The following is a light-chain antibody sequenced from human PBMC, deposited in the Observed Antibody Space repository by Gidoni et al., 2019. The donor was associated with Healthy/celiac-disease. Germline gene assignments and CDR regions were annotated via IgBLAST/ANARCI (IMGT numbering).Light chain of an antibody. V-gene: IGLV3-1*01. CDR3: QAWDSSVV. Sequence: SYELTQPPSVSVSPGQTASITCSGDKLGDKYACWYQQKPGQSPVLVIYQDSKRPSGNPERFSGSNSGNTATLTISGTQAMDEADYYCQAWDSSVVFGGGTKLTGL. CDR2: QDS. CDR1: KLGDKY. J-gene: IGLJ2*01.